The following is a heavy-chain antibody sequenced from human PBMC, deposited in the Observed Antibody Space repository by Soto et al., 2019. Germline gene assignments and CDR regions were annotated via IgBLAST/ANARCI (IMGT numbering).Heavy chain of an antibody. J-gene: IGHJ6*02. CDR2: TYYRSKWYN. Sequence: SQTLSLTCAISGDSVSSNSAAWNWIRQSPSRGLEWLGRTYYRSKWYNDYAVSVKSRITINPDTSKNQFSLQLNSVTPEDTAVYYCARDRGTDQLLYYYYGMDVWGQGTTVTVSS. D-gene: IGHD2-2*02. CDR3: ARDRGTDQLLYYYYGMDV. V-gene: IGHV6-1*01. CDR1: GDSVSSNSAA.